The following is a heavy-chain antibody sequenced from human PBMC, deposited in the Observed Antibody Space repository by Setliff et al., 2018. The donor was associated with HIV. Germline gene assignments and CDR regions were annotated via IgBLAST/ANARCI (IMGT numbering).Heavy chain of an antibody. Sequence: KTSETLSLTCTVSGGSFSSGNYYWSWIRQPAGKGLEWIGHIYSIENTNYNPSLKSRVTISVDTSKNHFSLKLSSVTATDTAVYYCARGYGNYYYYYMDVWGKGTTVTVSS. D-gene: IGHD4-17*01. CDR3: ARGYGNYYYYYMDV. CDR2: IYSIENT. J-gene: IGHJ6*03. CDR1: GGSFSSGNYY. V-gene: IGHV4-61*09.